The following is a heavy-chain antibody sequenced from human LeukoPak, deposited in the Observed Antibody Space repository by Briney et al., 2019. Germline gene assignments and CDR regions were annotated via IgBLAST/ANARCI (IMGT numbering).Heavy chain of an antibody. CDR2: IYYSGST. CDR1: GGSIRSYY. CDR3: ARGQVLSDY. J-gene: IGHJ4*02. Sequence: PETLSLTCTVSGGSIRSYYWSWIRQPPGKGLEWIGYIYYSGSTNYNPSLKSRVTISVDTSKNQFSLKLSSVTAADTAVYYCARGQVLSDYWGQGTLVTVSS. D-gene: IGHD2-15*01. V-gene: IGHV4-59*08.